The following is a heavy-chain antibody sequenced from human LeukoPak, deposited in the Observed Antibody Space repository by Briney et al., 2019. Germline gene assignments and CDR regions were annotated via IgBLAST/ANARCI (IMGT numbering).Heavy chain of an antibody. CDR3: ARDKERYSYGYYYYYYMDV. Sequence: ASVKVSCKASGYTFTSYYMHWVRQAPGQGLEWMGIINPSGGSTSYAQKFQGRVTMTRDMSTSTVYMELSSLRSEDTAVYYCARDKERYSYGYYYYYYMDVWGKGTTVTVSS. CDR1: GYTFTSYY. D-gene: IGHD5-18*01. J-gene: IGHJ6*03. CDR2: INPSGGST. V-gene: IGHV1-46*01.